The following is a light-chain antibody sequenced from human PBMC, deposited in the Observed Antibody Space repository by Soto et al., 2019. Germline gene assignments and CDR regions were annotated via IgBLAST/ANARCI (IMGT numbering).Light chain of an antibody. V-gene: IGKV3-20*01. CDR2: GAS. CDR3: QQYGSALQT. CDR1: QSVRSNF. Sequence: EIVLMQSPGTLSLSPGERATLSCRASQSVRSNFLAWYQQRPGQAPRLLIYGASSRATDIPDRFSGSGSGTDFTLIISRLEPEGCAVYYCQQYGSALQTFGQGTKVDIK. J-gene: IGKJ1*01.